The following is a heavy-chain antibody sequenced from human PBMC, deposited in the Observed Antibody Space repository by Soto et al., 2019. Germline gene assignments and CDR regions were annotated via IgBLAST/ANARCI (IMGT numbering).Heavy chain of an antibody. CDR2: IYHSGST. J-gene: IGHJ4*02. CDR3: ARLKPNSGYYFDY. V-gene: IGHV4-30-2*01. CDR1: GGSISSYS. D-gene: IGHD5-12*01. Sequence: SETLSLTCTVSGGSISSYSWSWIRQPPGKGLEWIGYIYHSGSTYYNPSLKSRVTISVDRSKNQFSLKLSSVTAEDTAVHYCARLKPNSGYYFDYWGQGTLVTVSS.